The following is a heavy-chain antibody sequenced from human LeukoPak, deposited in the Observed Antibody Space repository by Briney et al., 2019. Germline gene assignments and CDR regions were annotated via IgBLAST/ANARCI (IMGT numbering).Heavy chain of an antibody. CDR1: GFTLSSYW. CDR3: ARKKSWYYDSSGYPYYFDY. J-gene: IGHJ4*02. Sequence: GGSLRLSCAASGFTLSSYWMSWVRQAPGKGLEWVANIKQDGSEKYYVDSVKGRFTISRDNAKNSLYLQMNSLRAEDTAVYYCARKKSWYYDSSGYPYYFDYWGQGTLVTVSS. CDR2: IKQDGSEK. D-gene: IGHD3-22*01. V-gene: IGHV3-7*01.